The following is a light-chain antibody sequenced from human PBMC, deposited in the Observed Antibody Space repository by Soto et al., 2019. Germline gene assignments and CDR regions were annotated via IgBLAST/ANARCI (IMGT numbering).Light chain of an antibody. V-gene: IGKV1-17*01. CDR3: LQHNSSPHT. CDR2: AAS. J-gene: IGKJ4*01. Sequence: DIEMTQSPSSLSASVGDRVTITCRASQDIRNALGWYQQKPGKAPKRLIYAASRLETGVPSRFSGSGSGTEFTLTITSLQPEDFATYYCLQHNSSPHTFGGGTRVEIK. CDR1: QDIRNA.